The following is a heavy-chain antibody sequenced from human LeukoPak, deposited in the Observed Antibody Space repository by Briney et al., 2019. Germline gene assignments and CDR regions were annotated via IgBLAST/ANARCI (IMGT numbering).Heavy chain of an antibody. CDR2: IYYSGST. CDR3: ARLGSHYYGMDV. V-gene: IGHV4-31*03. CDR1: GGSISSGGYY. J-gene: IGHJ6*02. Sequence: SQTLPLTCTVSGGSISSGGYYWSWIRQHPGKGLEWIGYIYYSGSTYYNPSLKSRVTISVDTSKNQFSLKLSSVTAADTAVYYCARLGSHYYGMDVWGQGTTVTVSS.